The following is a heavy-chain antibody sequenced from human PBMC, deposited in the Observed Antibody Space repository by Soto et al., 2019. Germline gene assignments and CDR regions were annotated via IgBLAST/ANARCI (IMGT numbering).Heavy chain of an antibody. CDR2: IWYDGSNK. CDR3: ARDPRYCSSTSCYSYFDY. Sequence: QVQLVESGGGVVRPGRSLRLSCAASGFTFSSYGMHWVRQAPGKGLEWVAVIWYDGSNKYYVDSVKGRFTISRDNSKNTLYLQMNSLRAEDTAVYYCARDPRYCSSTSCYSYFDYWGQGTLVTVSS. CDR1: GFTFSSYG. J-gene: IGHJ4*02. V-gene: IGHV3-33*01. D-gene: IGHD2-2*01.